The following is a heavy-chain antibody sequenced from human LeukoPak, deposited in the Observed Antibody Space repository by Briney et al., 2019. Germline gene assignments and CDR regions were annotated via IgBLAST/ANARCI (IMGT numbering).Heavy chain of an antibody. V-gene: IGHV3-33*06. CDR1: GFTSRDHG. CDR3: AKGRGGSSNWGSDC. Sequence: GRSLRLSCVASGFTSRDHGMNWVRQAPGKGLEWVAGIWYDGSNKDYVDSVKGRFTISRDNSKNTLYLEMNSLTVEDTAVYYCAKGRGGSSNWGSDCWGQGTQVTVSS. J-gene: IGHJ4*02. D-gene: IGHD7-27*01. CDR2: IWYDGSNK.